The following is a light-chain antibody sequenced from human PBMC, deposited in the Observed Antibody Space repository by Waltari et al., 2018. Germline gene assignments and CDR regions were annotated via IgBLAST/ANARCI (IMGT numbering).Light chain of an antibody. J-gene: IGKJ1*01. CDR1: QHIDKF. CDR3: QQYYSYPRT. CDR2: DTS. V-gene: IGKV1-33*01. Sequence: DIQMTQSPSSLSASVGDRVTITCQASQHIDKFLNWYQHKPGEAPKLLIYDTSNLETGVPSRFSGSGSGTDFTLTISCLQSEDFATYYCQQYYSYPRTFGQGTKVEIK.